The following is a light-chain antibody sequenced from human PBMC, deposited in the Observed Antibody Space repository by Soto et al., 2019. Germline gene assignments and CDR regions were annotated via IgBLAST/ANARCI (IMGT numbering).Light chain of an antibody. CDR2: AAS. Sequence: EIVLTQSPGTLSLSPGERATLSCRASQSVSSRHLAWYQQKPGQAPRLLIFAASSRATGIPDRFSGSGSGTDFTLSISRLEPEDFAVYYCKQHGSSPLTFGGGTKVDIK. V-gene: IGKV3-20*01. CDR1: QSVSSRH. J-gene: IGKJ4*01. CDR3: KQHGSSPLT.